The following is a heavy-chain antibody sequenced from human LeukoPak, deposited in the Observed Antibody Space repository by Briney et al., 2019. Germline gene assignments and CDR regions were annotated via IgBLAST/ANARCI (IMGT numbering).Heavy chain of an antibody. J-gene: IGHJ4*02. CDR3: ARVKENSSGWYGDFDY. V-gene: IGHV4-4*07. CDR1: GDSHSTYS. Sequence: SETLSLTRTVCGDSHSTYSWSWIRQPAAKGLEWIGRISTSGGTNYNPSLKSRVTMSVDTSKNQFSLKLSSVTAADTAIYYCARVKENSSGWYGDFDYWGQGTLVTVSS. CDR2: ISTSGGT. D-gene: IGHD6-19*01.